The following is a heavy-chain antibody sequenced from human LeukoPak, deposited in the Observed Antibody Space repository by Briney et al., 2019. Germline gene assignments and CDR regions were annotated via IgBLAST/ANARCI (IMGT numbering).Heavy chain of an antibody. V-gene: IGHV1-2*02. D-gene: IGHD3-3*01. Sequence: ASVKVSCKASGYTFTVYYMHWVRQAPGQGLEWMGWINPNSGGTNYAQKFQGRVTMTRDTSISTAYMELSRLRSDDTAVYYCARDNDFSIRELDYWGQGTLVSVSS. CDR1: GYTFTVYY. J-gene: IGHJ4*02. CDR3: ARDNDFSIRELDY. CDR2: INPNSGGT.